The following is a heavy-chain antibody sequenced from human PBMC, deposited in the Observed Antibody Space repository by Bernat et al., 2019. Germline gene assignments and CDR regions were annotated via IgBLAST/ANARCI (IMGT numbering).Heavy chain of an antibody. CDR2: INSDGSST. V-gene: IGHV3-74*01. J-gene: IGHJ3*02. Sequence: EVQLVESGGGLVKPGGSLRLSCAASGFTFSSYWMHWVRQAPGKGLVWVSRINSDGSSTSYADSVKGRFTISRDNAKNTLYLQMNSLRAEDTAVYYCARDRRSIVLENAFDIWGQGTMVTVSS. CDR1: GFTFSSYW. D-gene: IGHD2/OR15-2a*01. CDR3: ARDRRSIVLENAFDI.